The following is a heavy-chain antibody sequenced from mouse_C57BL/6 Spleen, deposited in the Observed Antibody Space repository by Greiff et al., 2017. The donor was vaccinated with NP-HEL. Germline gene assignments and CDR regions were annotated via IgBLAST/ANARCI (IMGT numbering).Heavy chain of an antibody. CDR1: GFTFSSYA. V-gene: IGHV5-4*01. Sequence: EVKLQESGGGLVKPGGSLKLSCAASGFTFSSYAMSWVRQTPEKRLEWVATISDGGSYTYYPDNVKGRFTISRDNAKNNLYLQMSHLKSEDTAMYYCARDLGRDYAMDYWGQGTSVTVSS. CDR2: ISDGGSYT. CDR3: ARDLGRDYAMDY. J-gene: IGHJ4*01. D-gene: IGHD4-1*01.